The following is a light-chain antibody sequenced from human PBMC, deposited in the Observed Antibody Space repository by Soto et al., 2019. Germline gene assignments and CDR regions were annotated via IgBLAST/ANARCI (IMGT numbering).Light chain of an antibody. CDR2: GAS. Sequence: EIVLTQSPGTLSLSPLEIATLSFMASQSVSSNYLAWYQQKPGQAPRLLIFGASNRATGIPARFSGSGSGTDFTLTISSLETEDFAVYYCQQSSNFITFGQGTRLEIK. CDR3: QQSSNFIT. V-gene: IGKV3-11*01. CDR1: QSVSSNY. J-gene: IGKJ5*01.